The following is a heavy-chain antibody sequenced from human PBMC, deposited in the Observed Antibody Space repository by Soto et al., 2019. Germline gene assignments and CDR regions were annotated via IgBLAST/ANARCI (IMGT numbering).Heavy chain of an antibody. D-gene: IGHD3-22*01. J-gene: IGHJ4*02. Sequence: PXATMSLASAVYCGSFSGYYWTWIRPPPGKGLEWIGEINHSGNTNYSPSLKTRVTISVDTSRNQFSLNLSSVTAADTAVYYCARGRTNYYDSSGLIRSWAQGTRVTVSS. CDR1: CGSFSGYY. CDR2: INHSGNT. V-gene: IGHV4-34*01. CDR3: ARGRTNYYDSSGLIRS.